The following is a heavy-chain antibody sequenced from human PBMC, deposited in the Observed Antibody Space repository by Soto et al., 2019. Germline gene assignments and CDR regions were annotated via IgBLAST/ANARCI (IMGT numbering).Heavy chain of an antibody. D-gene: IGHD3-22*01. J-gene: IGHJ4*02. Sequence: ASVKVSCKASGFTFSTFYIHWVRQVPGQGLEWMGIISPNGETATYTEKFQGWVTMTRDTSISTAYMELSRLRSDDTAVYYCARESYYYDSSGYYYAYWGQGTLVTVSS. V-gene: IGHV1-2*04. CDR1: GFTFSTFY. CDR3: ARESYYYDSSGYYYAY. CDR2: ISPNGETA.